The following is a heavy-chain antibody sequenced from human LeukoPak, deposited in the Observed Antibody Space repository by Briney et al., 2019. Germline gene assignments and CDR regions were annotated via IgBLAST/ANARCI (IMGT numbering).Heavy chain of an antibody. Sequence: PGRSLRLSCAASGFTFSSYGMHWVRQAPGKGLEWVAVISYDGSNKYYADSVKGRFTISRDNSKNTLYLQMNSLRAEDTAVYYCAKDAFVEATIPYYYYYGMDVWGQGTTVTVSS. CDR2: ISYDGSNK. J-gene: IGHJ6*02. V-gene: IGHV3-30*18. CDR3: AKDAFVEATIPYYYYYGMDV. D-gene: IGHD5-12*01. CDR1: GFTFSSYG.